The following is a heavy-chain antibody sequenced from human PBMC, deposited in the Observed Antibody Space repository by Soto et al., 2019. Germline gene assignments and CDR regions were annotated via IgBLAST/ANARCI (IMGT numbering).Heavy chain of an antibody. D-gene: IGHD5-12*01. J-gene: IGHJ4*02. CDR2: IYYSGST. CDR1: GGYINSGDYY. Sequence: SETLSLTCSFSGGYINSGDYYGSWIRQSPGKGLEWIGYIYYSGSTYYNPTLKSRSTISIDTSKNQFFLDVDSVTAADTAVYYCARLYTGYEAFDYWGQGTLVTVSS. CDR3: ARLYTGYEAFDY. V-gene: IGHV4-30-4*01.